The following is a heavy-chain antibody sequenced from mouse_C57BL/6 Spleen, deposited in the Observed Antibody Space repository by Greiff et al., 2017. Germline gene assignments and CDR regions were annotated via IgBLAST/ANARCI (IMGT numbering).Heavy chain of an antibody. V-gene: IGHV1-55*01. CDR1: GYTFTSYW. CDR2: IYPGSGST. Sequence: QVQLQQPGAELVKPGASVKMSCKASGYTFTSYWITWVKQRPGQGLEWIGDIYPGSGSTNYNENFKTKATLTVDTSSSAAYMQLSSLTSEDSAVYYCARIITPGDFGDWGQGATLTGYS. D-gene: IGHD1-1*01. CDR3: ARIITPGDFGD. J-gene: IGHJ2*01.